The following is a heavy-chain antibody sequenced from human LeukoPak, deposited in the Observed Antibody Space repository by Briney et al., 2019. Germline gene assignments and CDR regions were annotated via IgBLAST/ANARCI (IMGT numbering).Heavy chain of an antibody. D-gene: IGHD6-19*01. Sequence: PLETLSLTCVVYGGSFSDCYSSWVRQPPGKGLEWFGEINHSGSTNYNPSLKSRVTISIHPSNNQFSLKLSSVTAADTAVYYSARGEGTLAGRRWPYQYYYYIDVWGKGTTVTVSS. CDR3: ARGEGTLAGRRWPYQYYYYIDV. CDR1: GGSFSDCY. CDR2: INHSGST. J-gene: IGHJ6*03. V-gene: IGHV4-34*01.